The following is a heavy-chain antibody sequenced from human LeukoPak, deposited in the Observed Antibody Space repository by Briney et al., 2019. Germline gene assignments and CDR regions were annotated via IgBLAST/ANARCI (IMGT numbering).Heavy chain of an antibody. CDR2: INSDGSTT. D-gene: IGHD1-26*01. J-gene: IGHJ4*02. Sequence: GGSLRLSCAASGCTFSSYWMHWVRQAPGKGLVWVSRINSDGSTTSYADSVKGRFTIARDNAKNTLYLHMNSLRAEDTAVYYCARDLLGNSGSYLRHANGPPFDYWGQGTLVTVSS. CDR1: GCTFSSYW. V-gene: IGHV3-74*01. CDR3: ARDLLGNSGSYLRHANGPPFDY.